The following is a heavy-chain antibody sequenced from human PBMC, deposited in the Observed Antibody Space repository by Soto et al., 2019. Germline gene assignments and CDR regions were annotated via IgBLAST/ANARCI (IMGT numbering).Heavy chain of an antibody. D-gene: IGHD3-22*01. CDR1: GGSISSSSYY. J-gene: IGHJ4*02. Sequence: PSETLSLTCTVSGGSISSSSYYWGWIRQSPGKGLEWIGSIYYTRSTYYNLSLKSRLTISVDTSKNQFSLTLSSVTAADTAVYYCARHTSERDYDRRNPLSYFDDWGRGTLVTVSS. V-gene: IGHV4-39*01. CDR3: ARHTSERDYDRRNPLSYFDD. CDR2: IYYTRST.